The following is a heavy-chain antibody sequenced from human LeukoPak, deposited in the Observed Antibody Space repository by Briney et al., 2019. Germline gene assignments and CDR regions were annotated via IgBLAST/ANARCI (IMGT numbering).Heavy chain of an antibody. J-gene: IGHJ4*02. V-gene: IGHV1-69*06. CDR3: AISRDILTGCLDF. Sequence: SSVKVSCKASGGTFSSYAISWVRQAPGQGLEWMGGIIPIFGTANYAQKFQGRVTITADKSTSTAYMERNSLRSEDTAVYYCAISRDILTGCLDFCGQGTLVTVSS. CDR1: GGTFSSYA. D-gene: IGHD3-9*01. CDR2: IIPIFGTA.